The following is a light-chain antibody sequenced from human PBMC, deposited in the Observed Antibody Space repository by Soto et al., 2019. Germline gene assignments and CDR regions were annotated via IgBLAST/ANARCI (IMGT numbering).Light chain of an antibody. CDR2: AAS. CDR1: QTISDY. V-gene: IGKV1-39*01. J-gene: IGKJ1*01. CDR3: QQSYTTPRT. Sequence: DIQMTQSPFSLSASVGDRVTITCRASQTISDYLNWYQQKPGKAPKVLIYAASSLQGGVPSRFSGSGSGTDFTLTISSLQPEDFATYYCQQSYTTPRTFGQGTKVEVK.